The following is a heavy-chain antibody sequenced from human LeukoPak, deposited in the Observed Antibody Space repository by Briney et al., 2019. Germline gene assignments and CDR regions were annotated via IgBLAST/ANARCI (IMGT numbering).Heavy chain of an antibody. CDR2: IAHDHSQI. D-gene: IGHD1-1*01. J-gene: IGHJ4*02. Sequence: GGSLRLSCAASGFAYNNYVIPWIRQAPGKGLEWVAVIAHDHSQIYYADSVQGRLTISRDNSMNMLYLQMNGLRVEDTAVYFCARDPTLGHPDYFDLWGQGTLVTVSS. CDR1: GFAYNNYV. V-gene: IGHV3-30*04. CDR3: ARDPTLGHPDYFDL.